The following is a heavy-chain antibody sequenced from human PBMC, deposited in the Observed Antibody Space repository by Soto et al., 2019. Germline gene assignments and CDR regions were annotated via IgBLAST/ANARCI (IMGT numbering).Heavy chain of an antibody. Sequence: QVQLVESGGGVVQPGRSLRLSCAASGFTFSSYGMHWVRQAPGKGLEWVAVISYDGSNKYYADSVKGRFTISRDNSKNTLYLQMNSLRAEDTAVYYCAKDTGRIAARPYYCYGMDVWGQGTTVTVSS. CDR3: AKDTGRIAARPYYCYGMDV. CDR1: GFTFSSYG. J-gene: IGHJ6*02. CDR2: ISYDGSNK. D-gene: IGHD6-6*01. V-gene: IGHV3-30*18.